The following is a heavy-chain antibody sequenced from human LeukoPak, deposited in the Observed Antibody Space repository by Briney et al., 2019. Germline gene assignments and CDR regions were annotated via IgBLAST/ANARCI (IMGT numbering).Heavy chain of an antibody. V-gene: IGHV4-31*03. CDR2: IYYSGST. CDR3: TTNLQLLRGAFDI. Sequence: SETLSLPCTVSGGSISSGGYYWSWIRQPPGKGREWVGYIYYSGSTYYNPSLKSRVTISVDTSKNQFSLKLSSVTAADTAVYYCTTNLQLLRGAFDIWGQGTMVTVPS. CDR1: GGSISSGGYY. J-gene: IGHJ3*02. D-gene: IGHD2-15*01.